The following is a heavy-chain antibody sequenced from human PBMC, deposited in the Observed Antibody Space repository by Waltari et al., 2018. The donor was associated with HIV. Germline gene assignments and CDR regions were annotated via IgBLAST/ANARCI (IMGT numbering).Heavy chain of an antibody. J-gene: IGHJ4*02. Sequence: EVQLGESGGGLVKPGGSLRLSCAGSGFTFSSFSLNWVRQAPGKGLEWVASISSGSSFIDYADSVKGRFTISRDNAKNSLYLQMKSLRVEDTALYYCARALTNFGGFWGQGTLVTVSS. CDR2: ISSGSSFI. V-gene: IGHV3-21*01. CDR3: ARALTNFGGF. D-gene: IGHD4-17*01. CDR1: GFTFSSFS.